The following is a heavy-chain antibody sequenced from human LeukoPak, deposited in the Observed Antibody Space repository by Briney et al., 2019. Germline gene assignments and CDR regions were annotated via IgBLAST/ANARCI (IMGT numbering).Heavy chain of an antibody. CDR1: GYTFTSYY. J-gene: IGHJ4*02. V-gene: IGHV1-46*01. Sequence: ASVKVSCKASGYTFTSYYMHWVRQAPGQGLEWMGIINPSGWSTNYAQKFQGRVTLTRHMSTSTVYMDLSSLRSEDTAVYYCARGRLNYNSGGYYENPHLDYRGQGTLVTVSS. D-gene: IGHD3-22*01. CDR3: ARGRLNYNSGGYYENPHLDY. CDR2: INPSGWST.